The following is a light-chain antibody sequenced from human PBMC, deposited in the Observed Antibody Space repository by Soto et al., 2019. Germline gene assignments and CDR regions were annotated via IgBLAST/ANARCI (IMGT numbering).Light chain of an antibody. V-gene: IGLV2-14*01. CDR3: SSYTSSSTLEV. CDR1: SSDVGGYNY. CDR2: DVS. J-gene: IGLJ1*01. Sequence: QSALTQPASVSWSPGQAITISCTETSSDVGGYNYVSWYQQHPGKAPKLMIYDVSNRPSGVSNRFSGSKSGNTASLTISELQAEDEAAYYCSSYTSSSTLEVFGTGTKVTVL.